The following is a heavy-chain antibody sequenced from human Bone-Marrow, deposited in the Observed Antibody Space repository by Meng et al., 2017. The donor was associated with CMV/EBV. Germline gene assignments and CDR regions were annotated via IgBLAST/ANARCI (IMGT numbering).Heavy chain of an antibody. CDR2: IYYSGST. Sequence: SETRSLTCTVAGGSISSYFWDWIRQPPGKGLEWIGYIYYSGSTNYNTSLKSRVTISVDTSKSLFSLKLSSVSAADTAVYYCARDYRVVSGYYDGFNIWGQGKMVTVSS. CDR3: ARDYRVVSGYYDGFNI. J-gene: IGHJ3*02. V-gene: IGHV4-59*01. CDR1: GGSISSYF. D-gene: IGHD3-22*01.